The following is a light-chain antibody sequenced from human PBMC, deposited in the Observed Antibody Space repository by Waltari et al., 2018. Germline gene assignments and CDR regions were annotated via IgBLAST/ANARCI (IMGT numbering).Light chain of an antibody. V-gene: IGKV4-1*01. CDR1: QSVLHSSNNKNY. Sequence: DIVMTQSPDSLAVSLGERDTIHCKSSQSVLHSSNNKNYLAWYQQKPGQPPNLLIYWASTRESGVPDRFSGSGSGTDFTLTISSLQAEDVAVYYCQQYFSAPWTFGQGTKVEIK. CDR2: WAS. J-gene: IGKJ1*01. CDR3: QQYFSAPWT.